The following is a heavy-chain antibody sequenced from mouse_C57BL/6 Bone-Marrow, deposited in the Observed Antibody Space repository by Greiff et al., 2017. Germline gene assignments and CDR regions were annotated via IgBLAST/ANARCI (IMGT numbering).Heavy chain of an antibody. Sequence: QVQLQQSGAELVKPGASVKLSCKASGYTFTSYWMHWVKQRPGQGLEWIGMIHPNSGSTNYNEKFKSKATLTVDKSSSTAYMQLSSLTSEDSAVYYCARKFYGSSPYWYFDVWGTGTTVTVSS. CDR3: ARKFYGSSPYWYFDV. CDR2: IHPNSGST. CDR1: GYTFTSYW. V-gene: IGHV1-64*01. J-gene: IGHJ1*03. D-gene: IGHD1-1*01.